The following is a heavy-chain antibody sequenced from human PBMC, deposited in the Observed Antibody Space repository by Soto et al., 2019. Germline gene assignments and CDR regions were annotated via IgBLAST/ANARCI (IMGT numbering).Heavy chain of an antibody. CDR2: LFYSGST. J-gene: IGHJ6*02. CDR1: GGSISSDGYY. Sequence: SETLSLTCTVSGGSISSDGYYWSWIRQHPGQGLEWIGYLFYSGSTYYNPSLKSRVTISVDTSKNQFSLKLSSVTAADTAVYYCARPNYYYYFMDVWGQGTTVTVSS. CDR3: ARPNYYYYFMDV. V-gene: IGHV4-31*03.